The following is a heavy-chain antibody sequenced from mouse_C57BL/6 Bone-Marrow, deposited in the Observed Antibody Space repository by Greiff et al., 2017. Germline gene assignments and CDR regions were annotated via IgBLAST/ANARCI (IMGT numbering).Heavy chain of an antibody. CDR1: GYTFTNYW. CDR3: ARRDVGYIDV. CDR2: IYPGGGYT. J-gene: IGHJ1*03. Sequence: VQLQQSGAELVRPGTSVKLSCKASGYTFTNYWIGWEKQRPGHGLEWIGVIYPGGGYTNYNEKFKGKATLTADKSSSTAYMQFSSLTSEDSAIYYRARRDVGYIDVWGTGTTVTVSS. V-gene: IGHV1-63*01.